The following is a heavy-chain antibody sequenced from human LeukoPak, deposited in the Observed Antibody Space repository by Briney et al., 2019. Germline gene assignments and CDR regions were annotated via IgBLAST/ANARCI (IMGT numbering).Heavy chain of an antibody. CDR2: IIPIFGTA. J-gene: IGHJ3*02. Sequence: SVKVSCKASGGTFSSSAISWVRQAPGQGLEWMGGIIPIFGTANYAQKFQGRVTITTDESTSTAYMELSSLRSEATAVYYCARVRGYYHDSSGRDAFDIWGQGTMVTVSS. D-gene: IGHD3-22*01. CDR3: ARVRGYYHDSSGRDAFDI. CDR1: GGTFSSSA. V-gene: IGHV1-69*05.